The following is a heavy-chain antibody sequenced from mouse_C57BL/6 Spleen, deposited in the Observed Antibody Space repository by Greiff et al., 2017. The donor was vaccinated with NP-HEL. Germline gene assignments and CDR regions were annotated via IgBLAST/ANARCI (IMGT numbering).Heavy chain of an antibody. V-gene: IGHV1-82*01. D-gene: IGHD2-3*01. CDR1: GYAFSSSW. CDR3: ARSLYDGYDFDY. Sequence: VQRVESGPELVKPGASVKISCKASGYAFSSSWMNWVKQRPGKGLEWIGRIYPGDGDTNYNGKFKGKATLTADKSSSTAYMQLSSLTSEDSAVYFCARSLYDGYDFDYWGQGTTLTVSS. J-gene: IGHJ2*01. CDR2: IYPGDGDT.